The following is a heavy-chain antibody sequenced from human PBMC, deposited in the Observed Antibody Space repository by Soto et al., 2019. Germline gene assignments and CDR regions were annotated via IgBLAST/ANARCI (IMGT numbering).Heavy chain of an antibody. CDR3: ARHKDTSSRYLLPDF. V-gene: IGHV4-39*01. Sequence: PSETLSLTCTVSGGSISSRSYYWGWIRQPPGKGLEWIGSIYYSGNAYYNPSLKSRVAVSVDTSKNQSSLKVASVTATDTAVYYCARHKDTSSRYLLPDFWGQGTLVTVSS. CDR2: IYYSGNA. D-gene: IGHD6-13*01. CDR1: GGSISSRSYY. J-gene: IGHJ4*02.